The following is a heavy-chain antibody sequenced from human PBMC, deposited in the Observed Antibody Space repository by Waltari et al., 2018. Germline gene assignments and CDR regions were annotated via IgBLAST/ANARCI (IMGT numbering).Heavy chain of an antibody. CDR2: IWYDGSNK. Sequence: QVQLVGPGGGVAQPGRSLRLSCTSSGFPSTSYGLLWGLQAAGKGLEWVAVIWYDGSNKYYADSVKGRFTISRDNSKNTLYLQMNSLRAEDTAVYYCARDASLWLVKYYFDYWGQGTLVTVSS. D-gene: IGHD6-19*01. CDR1: GFPSTSYG. CDR3: ARDASLWLVKYYFDY. V-gene: IGHV3-33*01. J-gene: IGHJ4*02.